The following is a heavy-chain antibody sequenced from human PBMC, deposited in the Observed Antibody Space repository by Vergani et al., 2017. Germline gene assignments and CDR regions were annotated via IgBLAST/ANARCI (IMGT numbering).Heavy chain of an antibody. CDR2: IYHSGGA. J-gene: IGHJ5*02. D-gene: IGHD3-10*02. CDR1: GGSITSSSYY. V-gene: IGHV4-39*01. CDR3: ASRVMFYNWFDP. Sequence: QLHLQESGPGLVKPSETLSLTCTVSGGSITSSSYYWGWIRQPPGKGLEWIGNIYHSGGAYYNPSLKGRVTISVDTSKNQFSLEVTSVTAADTAVYYCASRVMFYNWFDPWGQGTLVTVSS.